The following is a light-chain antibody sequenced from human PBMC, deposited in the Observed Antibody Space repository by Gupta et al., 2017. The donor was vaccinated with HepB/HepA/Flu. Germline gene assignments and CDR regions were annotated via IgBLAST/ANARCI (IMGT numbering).Light chain of an antibody. CDR3: NSYTNAATHV. Sequence: QSALTQPASVSGSPGQSIPISCTGTSSDVGGYTYVSWYQQRPGKVPQLIIYDVINRPSGVSNRFSGSKSGSTASLIISGLQAEDEADYYCNSYTNAATHVFGTGTRVTVL. CDR1: SSDVGGYTY. V-gene: IGLV2-14*03. CDR2: DVI. J-gene: IGLJ1*01.